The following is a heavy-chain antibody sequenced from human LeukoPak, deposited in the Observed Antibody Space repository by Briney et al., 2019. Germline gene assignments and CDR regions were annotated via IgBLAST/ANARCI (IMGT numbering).Heavy chain of an antibody. CDR3: ARGGVDYYGSGTYYLMYYFDY. Sequence: GGSLRLSCAASGFTFSSYAMHWVRQAPGKGLEWVAVISYDGSNKYYADSVKGRFTISRDDPHNTLYLQMNSLRAEDTAVYFCARGGVDYYGSGTYYLMYYFDYWGQGALVTVSS. D-gene: IGHD3-10*01. CDR1: GFTFSSYA. CDR2: ISYDGSNK. J-gene: IGHJ4*02. V-gene: IGHV3-30*04.